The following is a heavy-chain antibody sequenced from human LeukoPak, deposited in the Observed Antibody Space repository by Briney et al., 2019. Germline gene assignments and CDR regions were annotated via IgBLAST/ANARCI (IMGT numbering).Heavy chain of an antibody. Sequence: PAGSLRLSCAASGFTFSNYWMGWVRQAPGKGLELVANTKPDGTAEYYADSVRSRFTTSRVNANNFLYLLKHSLRGEDTAVYYCARDGGLHTNFDYWGQGTLVTVSS. CDR3: ARDGGLHTNFDY. D-gene: IGHD2-15*01. CDR2: TKPDGTAE. V-gene: IGHV3-7*01. J-gene: IGHJ4*02. CDR1: GFTFSNYW.